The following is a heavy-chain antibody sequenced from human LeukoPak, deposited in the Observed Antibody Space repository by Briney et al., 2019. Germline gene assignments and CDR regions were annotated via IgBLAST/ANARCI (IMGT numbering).Heavy chain of an antibody. V-gene: IGHV3-23*01. J-gene: IGHJ3*02. CDR2: ISGNGGRT. Sequence: GGSLRLSCAVSGFTFSSYAMSWVRQAPGKGLEWVSGISGNGGRTYYADSVKGRFTISRDNAKNSLCLQMNNLRVEDTAVYYCARDRYSGGYGGKFAFGIWGQGTMVTVSS. D-gene: IGHD1-26*01. CDR3: ARDRYSGGYGGKFAFGI. CDR1: GFTFSSYA.